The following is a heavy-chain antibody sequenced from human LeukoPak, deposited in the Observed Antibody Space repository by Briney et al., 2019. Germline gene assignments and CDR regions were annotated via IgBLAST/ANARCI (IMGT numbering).Heavy chain of an antibody. V-gene: IGHV4-59*01. CDR3: ARDDYGDYGGFDY. D-gene: IGHD4-17*01. CDR1: GGSISSYY. Sequence: PSETLSLTCTVSGGSISSYYWSWIRQPPGKGLEWIGYIYYSGSTNYNPSLKSRVTISVDTSKNQFSLKLSSVIAADTAVYYCARDDYGDYGGFDYWGQGTLVTVSS. J-gene: IGHJ4*02. CDR2: IYYSGST.